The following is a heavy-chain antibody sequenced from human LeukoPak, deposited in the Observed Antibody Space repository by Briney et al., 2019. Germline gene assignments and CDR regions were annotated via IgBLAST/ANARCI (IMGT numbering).Heavy chain of an antibody. CDR2: ISWNSGSI. J-gene: IGHJ3*02. V-gene: IGHV3-9*01. Sequence: GRSLRLSCAASGFTFDDYAMHWVRQAPGKGLEWVSGISWNSGSIGYADSVKGRFTISRDNAKNSLYLQMNSLRAEDTALYYCAKDVLAAAGNDAFDIWGQGTMVTVSS. D-gene: IGHD6-13*01. CDR1: GFTFDDYA. CDR3: AKDVLAAAGNDAFDI.